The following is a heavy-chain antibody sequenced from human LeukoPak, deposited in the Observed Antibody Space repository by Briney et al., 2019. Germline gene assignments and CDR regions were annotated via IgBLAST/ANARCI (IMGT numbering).Heavy chain of an antibody. V-gene: IGHV1-69*05. CDR1: GGTFSSYA. CDR2: IIPIFGTA. D-gene: IGHD2-2*01. Sequence: SVKVSCKASGGTFSSYAISWVRQAPGQGLEWMGGIIPIFGTANYAQKFQGRVTITTDESTSTAYMELSSLRSEDTAVYYCVKDQGGYCSGTSCSLYFDFWGQGTLVTVSS. CDR3: VKDQGGYCSGTSCSLYFDF. J-gene: IGHJ4*02.